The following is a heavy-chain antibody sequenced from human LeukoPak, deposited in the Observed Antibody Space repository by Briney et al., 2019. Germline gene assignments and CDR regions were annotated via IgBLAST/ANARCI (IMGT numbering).Heavy chain of an antibody. V-gene: IGHV3-23*01. J-gene: IGHJ4*02. CDR1: GFTFSDYY. CDR3: AKKNGGLDY. Sequence: PGGSLRLSCAASGFTFSDYYMSWIRQAPGKGLEWVSAISGSGGSTYYADSVKGRFTISRDNSKNTLYLQMNSLRAEDTAVYYCAKKNGGLDYWGQGTLITVSS. CDR2: ISGSGGST.